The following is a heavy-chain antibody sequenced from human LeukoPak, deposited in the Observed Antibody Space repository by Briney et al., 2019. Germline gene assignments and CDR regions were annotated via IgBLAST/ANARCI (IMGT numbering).Heavy chain of an antibody. V-gene: IGHV4-39*01. J-gene: IGHJ5*02. CDR2: IYYNGNT. CDR1: GGSISNYY. D-gene: IGHD7-27*01. Sequence: SETLSLTCTVSGGSISNYYWAWIRQPPGKGPEWIGNIYYNGNTYYSPSLKSRVTISIDTSKNQFSLKLTSVTAADTAVYSCASLLNGGVAHWFDPWGQGTLVTVSS. CDR3: ASLLNGGVAHWFDP.